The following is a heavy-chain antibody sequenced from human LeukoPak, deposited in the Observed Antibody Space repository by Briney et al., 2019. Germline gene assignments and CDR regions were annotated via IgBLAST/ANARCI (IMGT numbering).Heavy chain of an antibody. CDR3: ARGRYYYDSSGWWAYYYGMDV. Sequence: GRSLRLSCAASGFTFSSYAMHWVRQAPGKGLEWVAVISYDGSNKYYADSVKGRFTISRDNSKNTLYLQMNSLRAEDTAVYYCARGRYYYDSSGWWAYYYGMDVWAKGPRSPSP. J-gene: IGHJ6*02. CDR2: ISYDGSNK. V-gene: IGHV3-30*04. D-gene: IGHD3-22*01. CDR1: GFTFSSYA.